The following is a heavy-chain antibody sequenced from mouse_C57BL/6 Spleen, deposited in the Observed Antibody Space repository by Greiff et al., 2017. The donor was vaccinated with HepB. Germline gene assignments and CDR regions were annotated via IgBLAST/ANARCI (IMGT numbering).Heavy chain of an antibody. V-gene: IGHV1-54*01. CDR2: ISTGSGGT. J-gene: IGHJ2*01. CDR1: GYAFTNYL. CDR3: ARRRDGYYFDY. D-gene: IGHD2-3*01. Sequence: QVQLQESGAELVRPGTSVKLSCKASGYAFTNYLIEWVKQRPGQGLEWIGVISTGSGGTNYNEKFKGKATLTADKSSSTAYMQLSSLTSEDSAVYFCARRRDGYYFDYWGQGTTLTVSS.